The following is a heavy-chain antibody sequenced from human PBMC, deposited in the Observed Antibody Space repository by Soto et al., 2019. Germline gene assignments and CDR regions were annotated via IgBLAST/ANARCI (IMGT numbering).Heavy chain of an antibody. V-gene: IGHV3-30-3*01. CDR2: ISSDGSNK. J-gene: IGHJ4*02. CDR1: GFTFSSYA. CDR3: ARDGHLRWRAYSFGY. Sequence: QVQLVESGGGVVQPGRSLRLSCAASGFTFSSYAMHWVRQAPGKGLEWVAVISSDGSNKYDADSVKGRFTISRDNSKNTLYLQMNSLSAEDTAIYYCARDGHLRWRAYSFGYWGQGTLVTVSS. D-gene: IGHD3-3*01.